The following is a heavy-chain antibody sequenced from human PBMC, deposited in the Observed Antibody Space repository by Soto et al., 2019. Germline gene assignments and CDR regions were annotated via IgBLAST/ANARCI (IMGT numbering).Heavy chain of an antibody. D-gene: IGHD2-15*01. CDR2: VLPITGTT. V-gene: IGHV1-69*06. CDR1: GGCFSGFS. Sequence: QVQRVQSGAEVKKPGSSVKVSCKTSGGCFSGFSFNWARQAPGQGLEWMGGVLPITGTTDYAQKFKGRLTLPADRSASTISMELRRLTSDDTANYYCATLRVRGSPLRVEHGGQGTLI. J-gene: IGHJ4*01. CDR3: ATLRVRGSPLRVEH.